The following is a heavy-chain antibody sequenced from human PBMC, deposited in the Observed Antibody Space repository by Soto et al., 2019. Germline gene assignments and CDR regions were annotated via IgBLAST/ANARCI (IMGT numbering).Heavy chain of an antibody. J-gene: IGHJ5*02. CDR3: ARGLGYYDILTGLNWFDP. CDR2: INPNSGGT. CDR1: GYTFTGYY. D-gene: IGHD3-9*01. Sequence: ASVKVSCKASGYTFTGYYMHWVRQAPGQGLEWMGWINPNSGGTNYAQKFQGWVTMTRDTSISTAYTELSRLRSDDTAVYYCARGLGYYDILTGLNWFDPWGQGTLVTVSS. V-gene: IGHV1-2*04.